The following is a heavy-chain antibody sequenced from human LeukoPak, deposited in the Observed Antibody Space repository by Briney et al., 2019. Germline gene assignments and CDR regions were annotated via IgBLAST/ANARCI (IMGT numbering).Heavy chain of an antibody. CDR2: ISDGVGTT. Sequence: GSLRLSCAASGFTLSSCAMSWVGQAPGKGLEWVSGISDGVGTTNYADPEKGRFTISRDTYKHTLFQQMNSLRAEDTAVYYCAKSYGDYLGYFDSWGQGTLVTVSS. CDR3: AKSYGDYLGYFDS. V-gene: IGHV3-23*01. J-gene: IGHJ4*02. D-gene: IGHD4-17*01. CDR1: GFTLSSCA.